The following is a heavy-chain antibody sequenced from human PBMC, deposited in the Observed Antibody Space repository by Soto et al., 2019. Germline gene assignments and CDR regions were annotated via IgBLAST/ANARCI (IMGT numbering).Heavy chain of an antibody. V-gene: IGHV3-30-3*01. CDR1: GFNLSNYS. CDR3: ARDHCGGDCWGYFDY. D-gene: IGHD2-21*02. CDR2: ISYEGSNK. J-gene: IGHJ4*02. Sequence: QVQLVESGGGVVQPGRSLRLSCVASGFNLSNYSMHWVRQAPGKGLEWVAVISYEGSNKYYADSVKGRFTISSDNPKNTLYLQMNSLRVEDTAVYYCARDHCGGDCWGYFDYWGQGLLVTVSS.